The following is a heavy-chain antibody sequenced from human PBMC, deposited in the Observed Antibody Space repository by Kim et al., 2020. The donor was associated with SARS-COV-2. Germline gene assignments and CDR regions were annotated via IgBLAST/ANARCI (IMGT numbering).Heavy chain of an antibody. J-gene: IGHJ6*02. Sequence: SETLSLTCTVSGGSISSYYWSWIRQPAGKGLEWIGRIYTSGSTNYNPSLKSRVTMSVDTSKNQFSLKLSSVTAADTAVYYCAKESWFGELGLTYYYYGMDVWGQGTTVTVSS. CDR2: IYTSGST. CDR1: GGSISSYY. V-gene: IGHV4-4*07. D-gene: IGHD3-10*01. CDR3: AKESWFGELGLTYYYYGMDV.